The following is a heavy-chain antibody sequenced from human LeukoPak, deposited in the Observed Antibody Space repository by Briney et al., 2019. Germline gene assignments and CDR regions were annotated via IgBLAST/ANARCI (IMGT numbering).Heavy chain of an antibody. CDR3: ARDRYADYVWGSFDY. Sequence: GGSLRLSCAASGFTFSSYGMHWVRQAPGKGLEWVAVIWYDGSNKYYADSVKGRFTISRDNSKNTLYLQMNSLRVEDTAVYYCARDRYADYVWGSFDYWGQGTLVTVSS. CDR2: IWYDGSNK. D-gene: IGHD3-16*01. V-gene: IGHV3-33*01. J-gene: IGHJ4*02. CDR1: GFTFSSYG.